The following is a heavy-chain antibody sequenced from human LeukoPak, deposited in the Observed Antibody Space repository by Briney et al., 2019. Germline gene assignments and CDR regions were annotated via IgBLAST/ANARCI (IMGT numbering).Heavy chain of an antibody. D-gene: IGHD3-10*01. J-gene: IGHJ6*04. CDR1: GGSISSGDYY. V-gene: IGHV4-30-4*01. CDR2: IYYSGST. CDR3: ARDPGLLWFGELFSDYGMDV. Sequence: SETLSLTCTVSGGSISSGDYYWSWIRQPPGKGLEWIGYIYYSGSTYYNPSLKSRVTISVDTSKNQFSLKLSSVTAADTAVYYCARDPGLLWFGELFSDYGMDVWGKGNTVTVSS.